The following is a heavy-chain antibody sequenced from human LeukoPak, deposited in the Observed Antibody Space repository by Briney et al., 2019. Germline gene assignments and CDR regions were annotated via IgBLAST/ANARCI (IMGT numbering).Heavy chain of an antibody. CDR1: GYSFTSYW. CDR2: IYAGDSDT. J-gene: IGHJ6*02. CDR3: ARAIGTSQFYFYYGMDV. Sequence: GESLKISCKGSGYSFTSYWIGWVRQMPGKGLEWMGIIYAGDSDTRYSPSFQGQVTISVDKSISTAYLQWSSLQASDTAMYYCARAIGTSQFYFYYGMDVWGQGTTVIVFS. D-gene: IGHD2-2*01. V-gene: IGHV5-51*01.